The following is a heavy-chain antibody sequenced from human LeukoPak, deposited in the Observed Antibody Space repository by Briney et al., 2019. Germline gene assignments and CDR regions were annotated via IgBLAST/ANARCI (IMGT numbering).Heavy chain of an antibody. D-gene: IGHD2/OR15-2a*01. CDR2: ISAYNGNT. Sequence: EASVKVSCKASGYTFTSYGISWVRQAPGQGLEWMGWISAYNGNTNYVQKLQGRVTMTTDTSTSTAYMELRSLRSDDTAVYYCARSVDVYDVSFDYWGQGTLVIVSS. CDR3: ARSVDVYDVSFDY. V-gene: IGHV1-18*01. CDR1: GYTFTSYG. J-gene: IGHJ4*02.